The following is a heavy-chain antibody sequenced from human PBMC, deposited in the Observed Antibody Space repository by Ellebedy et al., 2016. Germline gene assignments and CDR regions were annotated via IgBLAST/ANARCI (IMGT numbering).Heavy chain of an antibody. D-gene: IGHD4-17*01. CDR1: GFTFSSYA. V-gene: IGHV3-23*01. Sequence: GESLKISXAASGFTFSSYAMSWVRQAPGKGLEWVSAISGSGGSTYYADSVKGRFTISRDNSKNTLYLQMNSLRAEDTAVYYCAKRDTTTYWYFDLWGRGTLVTVSS. CDR3: AKRDTTTYWYFDL. J-gene: IGHJ2*01. CDR2: ISGSGGST.